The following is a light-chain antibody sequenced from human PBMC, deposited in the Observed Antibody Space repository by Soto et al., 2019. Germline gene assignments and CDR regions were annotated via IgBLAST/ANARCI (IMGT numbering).Light chain of an antibody. J-gene: IGKJ4*01. Sequence: EIVLTQSPGTLSLSPGERATLSCRASQSVNGNYLGWYQQKPGQAPRLLIHGTSSRATGIPDRFSGSGSVTHFTLTISSLEPEDFAVYFCQQYGNSPLNFGGGTKVEIK. CDR3: QQYGNSPLN. CDR2: GTS. CDR1: QSVNGNY. V-gene: IGKV3-20*01.